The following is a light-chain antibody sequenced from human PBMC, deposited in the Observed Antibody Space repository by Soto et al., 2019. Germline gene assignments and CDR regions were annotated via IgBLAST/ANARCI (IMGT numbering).Light chain of an antibody. Sequence: QSALTQPPSVSGSPGQSVAISCNGTSSDVGGYNRVSWYQQAPGKAPKLLIYDVSNRPSGGSTRFSGSKSGNTASLTISGLQAEDEADYYCTSYASGSAYVFGPGTKLTVL. CDR3: TSYASGSAYV. J-gene: IGLJ1*01. CDR2: DVS. CDR1: SSDVGGYNR. V-gene: IGLV2-18*02.